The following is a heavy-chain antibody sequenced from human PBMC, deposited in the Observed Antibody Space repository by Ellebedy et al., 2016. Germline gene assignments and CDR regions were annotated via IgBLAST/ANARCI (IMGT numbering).Heavy chain of an antibody. D-gene: IGHD2/OR15-2a*01. CDR1: GDSMTRNNYY. V-gene: IGHV4-39*01. CDR3: ASPFCLGNNCFFPGY. CDR2: IFHSGSA. J-gene: IGHJ4*02. Sequence: SETLSLTCTVSGDSMTRNNYYWGWIRQPPGKGLEWLGSIFHSGSAYYSPSLKSRVTISVDASKNQFSLKMTSLTVADTAVYFCASPFCLGNNCFFPGYWGQGMLVTVSS.